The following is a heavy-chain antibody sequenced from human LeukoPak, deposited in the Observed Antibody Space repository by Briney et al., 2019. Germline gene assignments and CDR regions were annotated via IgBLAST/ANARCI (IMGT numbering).Heavy chain of an antibody. CDR2: IFYSGST. D-gene: IGHD2-15*01. V-gene: IGHV4-59*12. J-gene: IGHJ2*01. Sequence: PSETLSLTCTVSGGSISTSYWSWIRQPPGKGLEWIGYIFYSGSTDSNPSLKSRVTISVDMSTNQVSLKLRSVTAADTAVYYCARDPPRNLGSGQLDWYFDLWGRGTLVTVSP. CDR1: GGSISTSY. CDR3: ARDPPRNLGSGQLDWYFDL.